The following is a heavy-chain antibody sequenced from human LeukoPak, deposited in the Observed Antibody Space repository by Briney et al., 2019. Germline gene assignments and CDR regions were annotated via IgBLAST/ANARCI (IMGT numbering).Heavy chain of an antibody. V-gene: IGHV3-11*01. D-gene: IGHD3-22*01. CDR1: GFTFSDYY. J-gene: IGHJ4*02. Sequence: GGSLRLSCAASGFTFSDYYMSWIRQAPGKGLEWVSYISSSGSTIYYADSVKGRFTISRDNAKNSLYLQMNSLRAEDTAVHYCARVRLHYYDSSGYPGYFDYWGQGTLVTVSS. CDR3: ARVRLHYYDSSGYPGYFDY. CDR2: ISSSGSTI.